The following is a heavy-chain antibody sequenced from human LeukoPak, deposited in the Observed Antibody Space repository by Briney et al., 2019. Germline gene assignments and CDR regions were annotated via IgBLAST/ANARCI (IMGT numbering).Heavy chain of an antibody. Sequence: PGGSLRLSCAASGFTFTTYWLGWVRQPPGKGLEWVANIKQDGTEKYYVDSVKGRFTISRDNSKNTVYLQMNSLRAEDTAVYYCARDLGTNDAFDIWGQGTMLTVSS. J-gene: IGHJ3*02. D-gene: IGHD7-27*01. CDR2: IKQDGTEK. CDR1: GFTFTTYW. V-gene: IGHV3-7*03. CDR3: ARDLGTNDAFDI.